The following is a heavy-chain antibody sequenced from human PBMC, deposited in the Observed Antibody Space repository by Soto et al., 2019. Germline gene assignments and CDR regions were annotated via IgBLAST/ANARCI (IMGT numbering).Heavy chain of an antibody. D-gene: IGHD2-2*01. J-gene: IGHJ3*02. V-gene: IGHV3-33*01. CDR2: IWYDGSNK. CDR3: ARDRAVVPAPDAFDI. Sequence: PGGSLRLSCAASGFTFSSYGMHWVRQAPGKGLEWVAVIWYDGSNKYYADSVKGRFTISRDNSKNTLYLQMNSLRAEDTAVYYCARDRAVVPAPDAFDIWGQGTMVTVS. CDR1: GFTFSSYG.